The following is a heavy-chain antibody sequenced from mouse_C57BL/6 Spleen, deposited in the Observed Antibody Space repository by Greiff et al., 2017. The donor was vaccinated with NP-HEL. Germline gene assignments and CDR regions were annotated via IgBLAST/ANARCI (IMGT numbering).Heavy chain of an antibody. CDR3: ASFSLNWDGFYAMDY. V-gene: IGHV7-3*01. CDR2: IRNKANGYTT. Sequence: EVQLVESGGGLVQPGGSLSLSCAASGFTFTDYYMSWVRQPPGKALEWLGFIRNKANGYTTEYSASVKGRFTISRDNSQSILYLQMNALRAEDSATYYCASFSLNWDGFYAMDYWGQGTSVTVSS. CDR1: GFTFTDYY. D-gene: IGHD4-1*02. J-gene: IGHJ4*01.